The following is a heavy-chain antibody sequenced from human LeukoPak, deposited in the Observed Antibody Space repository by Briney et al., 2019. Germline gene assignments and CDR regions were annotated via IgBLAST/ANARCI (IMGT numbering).Heavy chain of an antibody. J-gene: IGHJ4*02. CDR3: ARGIESYGDYGY. CDR2: MYNSGST. D-gene: IGHD4-17*01. V-gene: IGHV4-59*01. Sequence: GSLRLSCAASGFTFSSYAMHWVRQPPGKGLEWIAYMYNSGSTNYNPSLKSRVTISIDTSKNQFSLKLSSLTAADTAIYYCARGIESYGDYGYWGQGILVTVSS. CDR1: GFTFSSYA.